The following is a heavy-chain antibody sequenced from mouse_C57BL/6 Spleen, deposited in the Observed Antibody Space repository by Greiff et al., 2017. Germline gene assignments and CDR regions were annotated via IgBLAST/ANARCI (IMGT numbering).Heavy chain of an antibody. J-gene: IGHJ3*01. CDR1: GYAFTNYL. CDR2: INPGSGGT. CDR3: AGDSGDYDEAWFAY. V-gene: IGHV1-54*01. Sequence: VQLQQSGAELVRPGTSVKVSCKASGYAFTNYLIEWVKQRPGQGLEWIGVINPGSGGTNYNEKFKGKATLTADKSSSTAYMQLSSLTSEDSAVYVCAGDSGDYDEAWFAYWGQGTLVTVSA. D-gene: IGHD2-4*01.